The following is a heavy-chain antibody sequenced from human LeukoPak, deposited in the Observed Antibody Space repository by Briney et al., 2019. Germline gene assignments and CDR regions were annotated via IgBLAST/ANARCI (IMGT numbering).Heavy chain of an antibody. J-gene: IGHJ4*02. CDR3: AITYDFWSGSYIGSFDY. CDR2: IYSGGST. V-gene: IGHV3-53*01. D-gene: IGHD3-3*01. Sequence: GGSLRLSCAASGFTVSSNYMSWVRQAPGKGLEWVSVIYSGGSTYYADSVKGRFTISRDNSKNTLYLQMNSLRAENTAVYYCAITYDFWSGSYIGSFDYWGQRTLVTVSS. CDR1: GFTVSSNY.